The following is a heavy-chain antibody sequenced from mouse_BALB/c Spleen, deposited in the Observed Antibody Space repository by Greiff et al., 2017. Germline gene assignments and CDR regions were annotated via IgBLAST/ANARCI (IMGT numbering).Heavy chain of an antibody. J-gene: IGHJ2*01. Sequence: EVMLVESGGGLVKPGGSLKLSCAASGFTFSSYAMSWVRQTPEKRLEWVASISSGGSTYYPDSVKGRFTISRDNARNILYLQMSSLRSEDTAMYYCARGRSTMITTGYFDYWGQGTTLTVSS. D-gene: IGHD2-4*01. CDR1: GFTFSSYA. V-gene: IGHV5-6-5*01. CDR3: ARGRSTMITTGYFDY. CDR2: ISSGGST.